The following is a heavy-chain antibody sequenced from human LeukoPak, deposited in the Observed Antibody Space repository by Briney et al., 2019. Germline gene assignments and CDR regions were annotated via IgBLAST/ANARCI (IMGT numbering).Heavy chain of an antibody. D-gene: IGHD3-22*01. J-gene: IGHJ4*02. CDR3: ARVFTYYYDSSGYYYFDY. V-gene: IGHV4-34*01. Sequence: PSETLSLTCAVYGGSFSGYYWSWIRQPPGKGLEWIGEINHSGSTNYNPSLKSRVTISVDTPKNQFSLKLSSVTAADTAVYYCARVFTYYYDSSGYYYFDYWGQGTLVTVSS. CDR1: GGSFSGYY. CDR2: INHSGST.